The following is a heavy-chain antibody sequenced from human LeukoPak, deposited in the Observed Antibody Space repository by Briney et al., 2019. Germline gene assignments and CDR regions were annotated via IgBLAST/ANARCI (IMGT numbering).Heavy chain of an antibody. CDR3: ARGDFVVWELPPHYYYYGMDV. Sequence: GGSLGLSCAASGFTFSSYSMYWVRQAPGKGLEWVSSISSSSSYIYYADSVKGRFTISRDSAKNSLYLQMNSLRAEDTAVYYCARGDFVVWELPPHYYYYGMDVWGQGTTVTVSS. V-gene: IGHV3-21*01. J-gene: IGHJ6*02. CDR1: GFTFSSYS. D-gene: IGHD1-26*01. CDR2: ISSSSSYI.